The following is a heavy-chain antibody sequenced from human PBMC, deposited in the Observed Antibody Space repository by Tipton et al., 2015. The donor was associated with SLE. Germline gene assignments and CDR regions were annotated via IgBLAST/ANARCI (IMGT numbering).Heavy chain of an antibody. J-gene: IGHJ6*03. D-gene: IGHD6-13*01. CDR3: ARRGAYSSSWYVAYYYYMDV. V-gene: IGHV4-34*01. Sequence: TLSLTCAVYGGSFSGYYWSWIRQPPGKGLEWIAEINHSGSTNYNPSLKSRVTISVDTSKNQFSLKLTSVTAADTAMYYCARRGAYSSSWYVAYYYYMDVWGKGTTVTVSS. CDR2: INHSGST. CDR1: GGSFSGYY.